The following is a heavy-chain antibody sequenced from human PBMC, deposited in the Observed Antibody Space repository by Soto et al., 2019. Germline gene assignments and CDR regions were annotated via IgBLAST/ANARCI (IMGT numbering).Heavy chain of an antibody. D-gene: IGHD3-9*01. J-gene: IGHJ4*02. V-gene: IGHV1-18*01. CDR1: GYTFTSYG. CDR3: ARDFHDILTGYCHFDY. Sequence: QVQLVQSGAEVKKPGASVKVSCKASGYTFTSYGISWVRQAPGQGLEWMGWISAYNGNTNYAQKLKGRVTMTTDTSTSTAYMELRSLRSDDTAVYYCARDFHDILTGYCHFDYWGQGTLVTVSS. CDR2: ISAYNGNT.